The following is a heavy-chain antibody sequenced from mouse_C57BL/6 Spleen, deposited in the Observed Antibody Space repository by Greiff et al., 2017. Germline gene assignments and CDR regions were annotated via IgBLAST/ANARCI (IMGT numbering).Heavy chain of an antibody. V-gene: IGHV1-64*01. J-gene: IGHJ4*01. CDR3: ARCYGNYDYYAMDY. D-gene: IGHD2-1*01. Sequence: VQLQQPGAELVKPGASVKLSCKASGYTFTSYWMHWVKQRPGQGLEWIGMIHPNSGSTNYNEKFKSKATLTVDKSSSTAYMQLSSLTSEDSAVYYCARCYGNYDYYAMDYWGQGTSVTVSS. CDR1: GYTFTSYW. CDR2: IHPNSGST.